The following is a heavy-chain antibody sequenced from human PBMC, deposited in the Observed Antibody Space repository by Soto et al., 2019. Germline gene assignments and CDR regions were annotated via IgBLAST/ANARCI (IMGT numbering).Heavy chain of an antibody. D-gene: IGHD6-13*01. CDR3: TSIIGIAAGDDAFDS. J-gene: IGHJ3*02. CDR1: GFTFGDYA. CDR2: IRSKAYGGTT. Sequence: HPGGSLRLSCTASGFTFGDYAMSWFRQAPGKGLEWVGFIRSKAYGGTTEYAASVKGRFTISRDDSKSIAYLQMNSLKTEDTAVYYCTSIIGIAAGDDAFDSWGQGTMVTVSS. V-gene: IGHV3-49*03.